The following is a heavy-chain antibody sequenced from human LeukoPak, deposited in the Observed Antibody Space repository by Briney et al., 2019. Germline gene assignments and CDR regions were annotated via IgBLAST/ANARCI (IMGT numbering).Heavy chain of an antibody. V-gene: IGHV1-69*05. CDR3: ARSISSSYPYYFDY. CDR1: RGTFSSYA. Sequence: GASVKVSCKASRGTFSSYAISWVRQAPGQGLEWMGGIIPIFGTANYAQKFQGRVTITTDESTSTAYMELSSLRSEDTAVYYCARSISSSYPYYFDYWGQGTLVTVSS. D-gene: IGHD6-13*01. J-gene: IGHJ4*02. CDR2: IIPIFGTA.